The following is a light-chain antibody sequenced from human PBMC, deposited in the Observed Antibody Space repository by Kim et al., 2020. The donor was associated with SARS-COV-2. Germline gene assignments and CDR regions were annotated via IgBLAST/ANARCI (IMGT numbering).Light chain of an antibody. CDR3: AAWDDTLVSML. CDR2: HDD. Sequence: QSVLTQSPSASGTPGQRVTISCSGSASNIGSNPLNWYKQVPGTTPKLLISHDDQRPSGVPDRFSGSKSGTSGSLAISGLRSDDEAYYYCAAWDDTLVSMLFGGGTQLTVL. V-gene: IGLV1-44*01. CDR1: ASNIGSNP. J-gene: IGLJ3*02.